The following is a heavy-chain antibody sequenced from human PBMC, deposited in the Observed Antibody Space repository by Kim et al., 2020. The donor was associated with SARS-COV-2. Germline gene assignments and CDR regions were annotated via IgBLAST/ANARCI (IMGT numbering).Heavy chain of an antibody. J-gene: IGHJ3*02. V-gene: IGHV1-2*06. Sequence: ASVKVSCKASGYTFTGYYMHWVRQAPGQGLEWMGRINPNSGGTNYAQKFQGRVTMTRDTSISTAYMELSRLRSDDTAVYYCARGMWDIVVVVAAKDAFDIWGQGTMVTVSS. CDR1: GYTFTGYY. D-gene: IGHD2-15*01. CDR3: ARGMWDIVVVVAAKDAFDI. CDR2: INPNSGGT.